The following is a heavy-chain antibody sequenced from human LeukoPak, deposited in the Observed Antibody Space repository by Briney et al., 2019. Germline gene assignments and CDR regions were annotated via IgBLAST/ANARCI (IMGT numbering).Heavy chain of an antibody. J-gene: IGHJ4*02. Sequence: GRSLRLSCAASGFTFSSYGMHWVRQAPGKGLEWVAVISYDGSNKYYADSVKGRFTISRDNSKNTLYLQMNSLRAEDTAVYYCAKGGGIAVAGPDDYWGQGTLVTVSS. CDR2: ISYDGSNK. CDR1: GFTFSSYG. D-gene: IGHD6-19*01. CDR3: AKGGGIAVAGPDDY. V-gene: IGHV3-30*18.